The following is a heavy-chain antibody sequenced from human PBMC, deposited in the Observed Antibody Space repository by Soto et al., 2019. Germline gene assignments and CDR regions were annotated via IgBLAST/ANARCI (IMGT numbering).Heavy chain of an antibody. J-gene: IGHJ4*02. CDR2: IYYSGST. Sequence: LSLTCTVSGGSISSSSYYWGWIRQPPGKGLEWIGSIYYSGSTYYNPSLKSRVTISVDTSKNQFSLKLSSVTAADTAVYYCARLNSIAVAGLDYWGQGTLVTVSS. D-gene: IGHD6-19*01. CDR1: GGSISSSSYY. V-gene: IGHV4-39*01. CDR3: ARLNSIAVAGLDY.